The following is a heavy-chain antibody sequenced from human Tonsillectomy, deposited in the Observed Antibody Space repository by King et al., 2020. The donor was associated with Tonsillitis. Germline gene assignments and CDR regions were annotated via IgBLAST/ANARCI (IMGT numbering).Heavy chain of an antibody. CDR1: GFTFSNYW. J-gene: IGHJ4*02. CDR3: ARNPYCSNGVCRDYYFDY. V-gene: IGHV3-74*01. Sequence: VQLVESGGGLVQPGGSLRLSCAASGFTFSNYWMHWVRQAPGKGLVWVSRINSDGSSTSYADSVKGRFTISRGDAKNTLYLQMNSLRVEDTAVYYCARNPYCSNGVCRDYYFDYWGQGTLVTASS. CDR2: INSDGSST. D-gene: IGHD2-8*01.